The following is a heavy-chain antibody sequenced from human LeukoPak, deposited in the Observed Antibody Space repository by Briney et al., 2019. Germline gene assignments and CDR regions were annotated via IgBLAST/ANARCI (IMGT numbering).Heavy chain of an antibody. CDR2: IYYSGST. CDR3: AGSLGYYYYMDV. Sequence: SETLSLTCTVSGGTISKHYWSWLRQPPGKGLEWIGYIYYSGSTNYNPSLKSRVTISVDTSKNQYSLKLSSVTAADTAVYYCAGSLGYYYYMDVWGKGTTVTVSS. V-gene: IGHV4-59*11. J-gene: IGHJ6*03. D-gene: IGHD3-16*01. CDR1: GGTISKHY.